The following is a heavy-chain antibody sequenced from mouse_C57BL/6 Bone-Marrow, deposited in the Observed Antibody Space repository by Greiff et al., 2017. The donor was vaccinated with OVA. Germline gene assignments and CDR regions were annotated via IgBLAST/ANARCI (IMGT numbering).Heavy chain of an antibody. D-gene: IGHD4-1*01. Sequence: QVHVKQSGAELVRPGASVTLSCKASGYTFTDYEMHWVKQTPVHGLEWIGAIDPETGGTAYNQKFKGKAILTADKSSSTAYMELRSLTSEDSAVYYCTRETGTNWGQGTTLTVSS. CDR1: GYTFTDYE. J-gene: IGHJ2*01. V-gene: IGHV1-15*01. CDR2: IDPETGGT. CDR3: TRETGTN.